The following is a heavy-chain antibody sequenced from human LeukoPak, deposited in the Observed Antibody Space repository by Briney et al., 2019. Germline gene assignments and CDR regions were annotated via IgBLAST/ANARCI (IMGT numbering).Heavy chain of an antibody. CDR2: INPNSGGT. J-gene: IGHJ4*02. CDR3: AREHSSGYPFEVDY. CDR1: GYTFTGYY. Sequence: ASVNVSCKASGYTFTGYYMHWVRQAPGQGLEWMGWINPNSGGTNYAQKFQGRVTMTRDTSISTAYMELSRLRSDDTAVYYCAREHSSGYPFEVDYWGQGTLVTVSS. D-gene: IGHD6-19*01. V-gene: IGHV1-2*02.